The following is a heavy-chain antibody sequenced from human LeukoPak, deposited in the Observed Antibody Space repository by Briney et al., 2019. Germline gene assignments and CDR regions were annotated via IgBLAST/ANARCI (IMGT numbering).Heavy chain of an antibody. Sequence: PSETLSLTCTVSSGSISNYYWSWIRQPPGKGLEWIGYIYYSGTTNYNPSLKSRVTISVDTSKYQFSLKLSSVTAADTAVYYCARVSGAYSSSWYDWFDPWGQGTLVTVSS. J-gene: IGHJ5*02. CDR2: IYYSGTT. CDR3: ARVSGAYSSSWYDWFDP. V-gene: IGHV4-59*01. D-gene: IGHD6-13*01. CDR1: SGSISNYY.